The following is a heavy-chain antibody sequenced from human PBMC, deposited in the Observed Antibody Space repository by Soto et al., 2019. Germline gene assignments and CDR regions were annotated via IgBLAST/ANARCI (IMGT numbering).Heavy chain of an antibody. CDR2: IYYTGST. CDR1: SGSVSDGDYY. CDR3: ADFSVVEATNVNWLDP. V-gene: IGHV4-30-4*01. J-gene: IGHJ5*02. Sequence: SETLSLTCTVSSGSVSDGDYYWSWIRQPPGEGLEWIGYIYYTGSTYYNPALNSRVTISVDMSNNQFSLKLSSVAAADTAIYFCADFSVVEATNVNWLDPCGQGTLVTVSS. D-gene: IGHD1-26*01.